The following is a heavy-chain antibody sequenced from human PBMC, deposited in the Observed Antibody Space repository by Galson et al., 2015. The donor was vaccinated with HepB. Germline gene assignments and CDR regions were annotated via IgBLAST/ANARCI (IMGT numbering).Heavy chain of an antibody. CDR1: GGTFSSYA. J-gene: IGHJ2*01. D-gene: IGHD3-10*01. CDR2: IIPIFGTA. Sequence: SVKVSCKASGGTFSSYAISWVRQAPGQGLEWMGGIIPIFGTANYAQKFQGRVTITADESTSTAYMELSSLRSEDTAVYYCARGPPPIIFFDLWGRGTLVTVSS. CDR3: ARGPPPIIFFDL. V-gene: IGHV1-69*13.